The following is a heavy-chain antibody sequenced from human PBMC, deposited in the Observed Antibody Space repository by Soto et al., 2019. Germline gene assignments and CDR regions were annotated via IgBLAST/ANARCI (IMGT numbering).Heavy chain of an antibody. J-gene: IGHJ3*02. Sequence: QGQLVQSGAEVKKPGASVKVSCKASGYTFTSYGISWVRQAPGQGLEWMGWISAYNGNTNYAQKLHGRVTMTTDKSTSTAYMELRSLRYDDTAVYYGARAPNTMVWGVMGAFDIWGQGTMVTVSS. D-gene: IGHD3-10*01. V-gene: IGHV1-18*01. CDR1: GYTFTSYG. CDR3: ARAPNTMVWGVMGAFDI. CDR2: ISAYNGNT.